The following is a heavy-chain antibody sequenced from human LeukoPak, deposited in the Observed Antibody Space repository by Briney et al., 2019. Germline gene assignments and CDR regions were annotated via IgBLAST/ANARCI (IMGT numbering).Heavy chain of an antibody. CDR2: ISSSSSYI. CDR3: ARDPAGQGGSYSRQPWTQYFDY. CDR1: GFTFSSYS. D-gene: IGHD1-26*01. J-gene: IGHJ4*02. V-gene: IGHV3-21*01. Sequence: GGSLRLSCAASGFTFSSYSMNWVRQTPGKGLEWVSSISSSSSYIYYADSVKGRFTISRDNAKNSLYLQMNSLRAEDTAVYYCARDPAGQGGSYSRQPWTQYFDYWGQGTLVTVSS.